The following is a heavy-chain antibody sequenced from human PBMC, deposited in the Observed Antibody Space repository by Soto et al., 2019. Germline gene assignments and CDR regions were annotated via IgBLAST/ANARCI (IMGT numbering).Heavy chain of an antibody. Sequence: QVQLVQSGAEVKKPGSSVKVSCKASGGTFGSYAISWVRQAPGQGLEWMGGIIPIFGTANYAQKFQGRVTFPPDESTRIAYMELSSLRSEDTAVNYCAKDTRRYCTAGTCVPGFDPWGQGTLVTVSS. J-gene: IGHJ5*02. CDR3: AKDTRRYCTAGTCVPGFDP. CDR1: GGTFGSYA. CDR2: IIPIFGTA. D-gene: IGHD2-8*02. V-gene: IGHV1-69*01.